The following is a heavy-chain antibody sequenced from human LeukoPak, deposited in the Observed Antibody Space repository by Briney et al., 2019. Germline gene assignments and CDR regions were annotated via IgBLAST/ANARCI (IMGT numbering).Heavy chain of an antibody. D-gene: IGHD5-12*01. J-gene: IGHJ4*02. CDR3: AKDRGYDLGPDY. CDR1: GFTFSSCG. V-gene: IGHV3-30*18. Sequence: GGSLRLSCTASGFTFSSCGMHWVRQAPGKGLEWVAVVSYDGSNKCYIDSVKGRFTISRDNSKNTLYLQMNSLRVEDTAVYYCAKDRGYDLGPDYWGQGTLVTVSS. CDR2: VSYDGSNK.